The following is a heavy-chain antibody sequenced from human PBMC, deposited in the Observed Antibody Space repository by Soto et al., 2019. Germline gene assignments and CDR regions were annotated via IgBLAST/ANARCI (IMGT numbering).Heavy chain of an antibody. CDR3: ARHPGYYDILTGYTTYYFDY. Sequence: SVPMSLTCTVSGGTITSNSCFWARIRQPPGKGLEWIGSIYYSGTTYYNPSLKSRVTISLDTPKNQFSLKLSSVTAADTAVYYCARHPGYYDILTGYTTYYFDYWGQGILVTVSS. CDR2: IYYSGTT. V-gene: IGHV4-39*01. CDR1: GGTITSNSCF. J-gene: IGHJ4*02. D-gene: IGHD3-9*01.